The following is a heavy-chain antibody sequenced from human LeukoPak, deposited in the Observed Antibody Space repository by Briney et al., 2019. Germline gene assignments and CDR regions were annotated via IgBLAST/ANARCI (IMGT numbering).Heavy chain of an antibody. CDR1: GGSISRYY. V-gene: IGHV4-59*07. J-gene: IGHJ4*02. D-gene: IGHD5-18*01. CDR3: ATGYSSGQRFDY. CDR2: IHYSGST. Sequence: PSDTLSLTCTVSGGSISRYYWSWIRQPPGNRLEWIGYIHYSGSTNYNPSLKSRVTMSLDTSDNQFSLKLSSVTAADTAVYYCATGYSSGQRFDYWGQGTLVTVSS.